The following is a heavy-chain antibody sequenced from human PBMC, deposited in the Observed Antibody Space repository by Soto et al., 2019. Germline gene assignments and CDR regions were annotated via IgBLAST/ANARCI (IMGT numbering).Heavy chain of an antibody. J-gene: IGHJ4*02. D-gene: IGHD6-13*01. CDR1: GFTFSIYS. Sequence: EVQLVESGGGLVQSGGSLRLSCAASGFTFSIYSMNWVRQAPGKGLEWVSYISTSSTLIYYADSVNGRFTISRDNAKNSLYLQMNSLRDEDTAVYYCARISSSPFDYWGQGTLVTVSS. CDR3: ARISSSPFDY. CDR2: ISTSSTLI. V-gene: IGHV3-48*02.